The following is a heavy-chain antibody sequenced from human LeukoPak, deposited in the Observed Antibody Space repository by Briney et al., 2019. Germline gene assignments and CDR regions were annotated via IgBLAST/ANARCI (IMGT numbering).Heavy chain of an antibody. CDR1: GFTFSDYY. V-gene: IGHV3-21*01. CDR2: ISSSSSYI. D-gene: IGHD2-2*01. CDR3: ARAYAAMNFDY. J-gene: IGHJ4*02. Sequence: PGGSLRLSCAASGFTFSDYYMDWVRQAPGKGLEWVSSISSSSSYIYYADSVKGRFTISRDNAKNSLYLQMNSLRAEDTAVYYCARAYAAMNFDYWGQGTLVTVSS.